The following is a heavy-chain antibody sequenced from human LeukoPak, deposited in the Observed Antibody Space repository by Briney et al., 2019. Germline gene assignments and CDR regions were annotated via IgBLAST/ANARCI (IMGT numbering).Heavy chain of an antibody. V-gene: IGHV3-15*01. CDR3: TTELRTYDAFDI. D-gene: IGHD3-3*01. CDR1: GFTFSNAW. J-gene: IGHJ3*02. CDR2: IKSETDGGTT. Sequence: GGSLRLSCAASGFTFSNAWMSWVRQAPGKGLEWVGRIKSETDGGTTDYAAPVKGRFTISRDDSKNTLYLQMNSLKTEDTAVYYCTTELRTYDAFDIWGQGTMVTVSS.